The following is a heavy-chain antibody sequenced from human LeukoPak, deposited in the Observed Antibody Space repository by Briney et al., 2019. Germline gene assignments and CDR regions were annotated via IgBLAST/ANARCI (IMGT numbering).Heavy chain of an antibody. Sequence: PSGTLSLTCTVSGGSISSYYWSWIRQPPGKGLEWIGYIYYSGSTNYNPSLKSRVTISVDTSKNQFSLKLSSVTAADTAVYYCARLRGEFFFDYWGQGTLVTVSS. J-gene: IGHJ4*02. CDR3: ARLRGEFFFDY. D-gene: IGHD3-16*01. CDR1: GGSISSYY. V-gene: IGHV4-59*08. CDR2: IYYSGST.